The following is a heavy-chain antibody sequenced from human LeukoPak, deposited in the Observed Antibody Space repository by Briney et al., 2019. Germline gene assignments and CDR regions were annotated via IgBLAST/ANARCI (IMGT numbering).Heavy chain of an antibody. Sequence: SETLSLTCAGYGGSFSGHYWSWIRQSPGKGLEWIGEINHSRSTYYNPSLKSRVTISVDTSKNQFSLKLSSVTAADTAVYYCARAGTVVISDAFDIWGQGTMVTVSS. D-gene: IGHD4-23*01. CDR3: ARAGTVVISDAFDI. CDR2: INHSRST. J-gene: IGHJ3*02. V-gene: IGHV4-34*01. CDR1: GGSFSGHY.